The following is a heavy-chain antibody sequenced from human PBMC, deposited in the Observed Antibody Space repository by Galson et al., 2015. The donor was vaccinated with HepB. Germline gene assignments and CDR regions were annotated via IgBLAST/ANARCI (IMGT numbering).Heavy chain of an antibody. CDR1: GFTFGDYA. CDR2: IRSKAYGGTT. V-gene: IGHV3-49*03. D-gene: IGHD6-19*01. J-gene: IGHJ4*02. Sequence: SLRLSCAASGFTFGDYAMSWFRQAPGKGLEWVGFIRSKAYGGTTEYAASVKGRFTISRDDSKSIAYLQMNSLKTEDTAAYYCTRGPSKGAENSSGWPTGDYWGQGTLVTVSS. CDR3: TRGPSKGAENSSGWPTGDY.